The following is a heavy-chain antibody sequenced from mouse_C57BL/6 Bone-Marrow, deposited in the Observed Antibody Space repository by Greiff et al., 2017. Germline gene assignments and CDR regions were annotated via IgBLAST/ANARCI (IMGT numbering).Heavy chain of an antibody. Sequence: VQLQQPGAELVRPGTSVKLSCKASGYTFTSYWMHWVKQRPGQGLEWIGVIDPSDSYTNYNQKFKGKATLTVDTSSRTAYMQLSSLTSEDSAVYYCARTITTVVAHWYFDVWGTGTTVTVSS. D-gene: IGHD1-1*01. J-gene: IGHJ1*03. CDR2: IDPSDSYT. CDR1: GYTFTSYW. CDR3: ARTITTVVAHWYFDV. V-gene: IGHV1-59*01.